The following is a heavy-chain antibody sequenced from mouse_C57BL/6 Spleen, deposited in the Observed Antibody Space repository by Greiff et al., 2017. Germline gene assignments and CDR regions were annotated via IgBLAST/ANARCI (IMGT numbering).Heavy chain of an antibody. Sequence: QVQLQQPGAELVKPGASVKLSCKASGYTFTSYWMHWVKQRPGQGLEWIGMIHPNSGSTNYNEKFKSKATLTVDKSSSTAYMQLSSLTSEDSAVYYCAREATTGYAMDYWGQGTSVTVSS. CDR2: IHPNSGST. V-gene: IGHV1-64*01. CDR1: GYTFTSYW. D-gene: IGHD1-1*01. CDR3: AREATTGYAMDY. J-gene: IGHJ4*01.